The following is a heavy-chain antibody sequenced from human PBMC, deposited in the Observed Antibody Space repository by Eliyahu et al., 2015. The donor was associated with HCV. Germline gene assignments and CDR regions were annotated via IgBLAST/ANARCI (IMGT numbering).Heavy chain of an antibody. D-gene: IGHD6-13*01. CDR2: INAGNGNT. V-gene: IGHV1-3*01. Sequence: QVQLVQSGAEVKKPGASVKVSCKASGYTFTSYAMHWVRQAPGQRLEWMGWINAGNGNTKYSQKFQGRVTITRDTSASTAYMELSSLRSEDTAVYYCARKLGIAAAGVNFDYWGQGTLVTVSS. CDR1: GYTFTSYA. CDR3: ARKLGIAAAGVNFDY. J-gene: IGHJ4*02.